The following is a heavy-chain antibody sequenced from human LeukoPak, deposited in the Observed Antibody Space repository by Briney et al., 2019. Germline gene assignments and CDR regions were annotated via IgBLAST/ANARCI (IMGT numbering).Heavy chain of an antibody. CDR1: GFTFTRHW. CDR2: VKKDGNQ. D-gene: IGHD4-17*01. CDR3: ARGPDYGDRLDYVDY. J-gene: IGHJ4*02. Sequence: GGSVRLSCAASGFTFTRHWMGWVRQAPGKGLEWVASVKKDGNQYFWDSVKGRFIISRDNARNSLSLQMSSLRVEDTAIYFCARGPDYGDRLDYVDYWGQGTLVTVSS. V-gene: IGHV3-7*01.